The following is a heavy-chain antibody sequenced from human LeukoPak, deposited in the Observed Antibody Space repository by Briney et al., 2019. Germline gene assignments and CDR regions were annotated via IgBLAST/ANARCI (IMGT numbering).Heavy chain of an antibody. CDR2: ISSGSNYI. V-gene: IGHV3-21*01. D-gene: IGHD3-10*01. CDR1: GFTFSSYS. J-gene: IGHJ6*02. CDR3: ARRVDYYGSGNYYTYGMDV. Sequence: GGSLRLSCAASGFTFSSYSMNWVRQAPGKGLEWVSSISSGSNYIYYTDSVKGRFTISRDNAKNSLYLQMNSLSAEDTAVYYCARRVDYYGSGNYYTYGMDVWGQGTTVTVSS.